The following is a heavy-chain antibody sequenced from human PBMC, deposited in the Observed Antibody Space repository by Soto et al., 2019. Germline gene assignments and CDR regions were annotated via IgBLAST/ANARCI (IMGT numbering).Heavy chain of an antibody. CDR2: FHNSGSL. Sequence: SETLSLPCTVSGGSISDRSDPWGWIRQSPGQGLEWIGSFHNSGSLHYNPPFKSRATISVDTSKNQFSLKVNSVTAADTAVYYCARTLRRGPPFDYWGQGTLVTVSS. CDR1: GGSISDRSDP. V-gene: IGHV4-39*01. CDR3: ARTLRRGPPFDY. D-gene: IGHD3-10*01. J-gene: IGHJ4*02.